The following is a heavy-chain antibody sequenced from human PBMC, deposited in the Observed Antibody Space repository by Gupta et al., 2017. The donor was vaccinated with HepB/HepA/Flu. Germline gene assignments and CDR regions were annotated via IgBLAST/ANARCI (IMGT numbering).Heavy chain of an antibody. CDR2: ITDSGGTT. J-gene: IGHJ4*02. D-gene: IGHD6-6*01. CDR1: GFTFSIYG. CDR3: ARLFDYSRSSAYFDH. Sequence: EVQLLESGGGLVQPGGSLRLSCAASGFTFSIYGMSWVRQAPGKGLEWGSAITDSGGTTLYADAGKSRFTISRDNAKNTLYLQMNRLGVEETAVYYCARLFDYSRSSAYFDHGCRGTIVTVSA. V-gene: IGHV3-23*01.